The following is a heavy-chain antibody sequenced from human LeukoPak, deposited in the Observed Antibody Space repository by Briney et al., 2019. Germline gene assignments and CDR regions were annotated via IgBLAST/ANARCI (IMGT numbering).Heavy chain of an antibody. CDR1: GGSISSYY. D-gene: IGHD3-9*01. CDR2: MYYSWST. CDR3: ARLSSGSYDILTGYSPSHFDY. Sequence: SETLSLTCTVSGGSISSYYWSWIRQPPGKGLEWIGYMYYSWSTNYNPSLKSRVTISVDTSKNQFSLKLSSVTAADTAVYYCARLSSGSYDILTGYSPSHFDYWGQGTLVTVSS. V-gene: IGHV4-59*08. J-gene: IGHJ4*02.